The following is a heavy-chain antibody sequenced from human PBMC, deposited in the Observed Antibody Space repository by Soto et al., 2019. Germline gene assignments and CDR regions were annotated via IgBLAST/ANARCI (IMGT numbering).Heavy chain of an antibody. CDR2: VSGSGGTT. CDR3: ANAASSYSSGHNYYLDY. V-gene: IGHV3-23*01. J-gene: IGHJ4*02. Sequence: GGSLRLSCAASGFIFSNYAMNWVRQAPGKGLEWVSVVSGSGGTTYYADSVKGRFTISRDNSKNTLYLQMNSLRAEDTAVYYCANAASSYSSGHNYYLDYWGQGTLVTVSS. CDR1: GFIFSNYA. D-gene: IGHD6-19*01.